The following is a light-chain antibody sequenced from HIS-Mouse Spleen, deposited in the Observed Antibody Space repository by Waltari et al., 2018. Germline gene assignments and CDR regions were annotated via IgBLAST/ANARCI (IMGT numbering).Light chain of an antibody. CDR3: QQYYSYLFT. CDR1: QSISSL. Sequence: DIQITQSPSPLSASEGDRVTITCRASQSISSLLAWYQQKPGKAPKLLIYKASSLESGVPSRFSGSGSGTEFTLTISSLQPDDFATYYCQQYYSYLFTFGPGTKVDIK. V-gene: IGKV1-5*03. CDR2: KAS. J-gene: IGKJ3*01.